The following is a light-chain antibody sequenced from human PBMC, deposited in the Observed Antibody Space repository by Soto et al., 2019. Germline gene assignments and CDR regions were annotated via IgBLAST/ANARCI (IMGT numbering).Light chain of an antibody. CDR3: QKYDSAART. CDR1: QGVSNS. J-gene: IGKJ1*01. V-gene: IGKV1-27*01. Sequence: DVQMTRSPSSLSASVGDRVTITCRAIQGVSNSLAWYQQRPGRVPKLLIYGASNLQSEVPSRFSGSGSGTDFTLTISSMQPEDVANYYCQKYDSAARTLGQGTKADIK. CDR2: GAS.